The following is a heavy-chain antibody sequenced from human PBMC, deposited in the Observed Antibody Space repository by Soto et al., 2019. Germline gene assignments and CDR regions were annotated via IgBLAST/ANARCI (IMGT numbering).Heavy chain of an antibody. CDR2: ISYSGST. J-gene: IGHJ4*02. CDR1: GGSISSSAYY. V-gene: IGHV4-39*01. CDR3: ARQVEVTYFDY. Sequence: QLHLQESGPGLLKPSETLSLTCTVSGGSISSSAYYWGWIRQPPGKRLELIASISYSGSTYYNPSLKSRVTISVESSKNQFSLKLGSMTAADTAVYYCARQVEVTYFDYWGQGTLVTVSS. D-gene: IGHD1-1*01.